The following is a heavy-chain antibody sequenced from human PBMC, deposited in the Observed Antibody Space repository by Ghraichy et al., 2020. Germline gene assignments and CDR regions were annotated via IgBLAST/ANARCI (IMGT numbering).Heavy chain of an antibody. CDR1: GGSISSGGYY. CDR2: IYYSGST. Sequence: TLSLTCTVSGGSISSGGYYWSWIRQHPGKGLEWIGYIYYSGSTSYNPSLKSRVTISVDTSKNQFSMKLSSVTAADTAVYYCARRSGYIVGGMDVWGQGTTVTVSS. J-gene: IGHJ6*02. D-gene: IGHD3-3*01. V-gene: IGHV4-31*03. CDR3: ARRSGYIVGGMDV.